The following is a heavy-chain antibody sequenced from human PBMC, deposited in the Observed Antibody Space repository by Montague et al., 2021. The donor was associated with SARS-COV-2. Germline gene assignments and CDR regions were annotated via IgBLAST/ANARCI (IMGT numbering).Heavy chain of an antibody. CDR1: GFTFSSYA. J-gene: IGHJ3*02. CDR3: AGSAWGGYRDAFDI. Sequence: SLRLSCAASGFTFSSYAMHWARQAPGKGLEWVAVISYDGSNKYYADSVKGRFTISRDNSKNTLYLQMNSLRAEDTAVYYCAGSAWGGYRDAFDIWGQGTMVTVSS. CDR2: ISYDGSNK. D-gene: IGHD3-16*02. V-gene: IGHV3-30-3*01.